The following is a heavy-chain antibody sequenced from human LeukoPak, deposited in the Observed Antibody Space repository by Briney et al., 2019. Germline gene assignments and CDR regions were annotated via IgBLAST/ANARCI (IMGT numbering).Heavy chain of an antibody. J-gene: IGHJ4*02. D-gene: IGHD3-10*01. CDR2: IYCSGST. CDR3: ARHLKVRGVPPYYFDY. CDR1: GGSISSSSYY. Sequence: PSETLSLTCTVSGGSISSSSYYWGWIRQPPGKGLEWIGSIYCSGSTYYNPSLKSRVTISVDTSKNQFSLKLSSVTAADTAVYYCARHLKVRGVPPYYFDYWGQGTLVTVSS. V-gene: IGHV4-39*01.